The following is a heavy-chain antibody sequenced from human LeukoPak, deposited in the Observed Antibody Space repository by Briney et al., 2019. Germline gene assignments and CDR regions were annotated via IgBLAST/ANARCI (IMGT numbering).Heavy chain of an antibody. J-gene: IGHJ4*02. D-gene: IGHD3-10*01. CDR3: ARKSASGNYPLDY. Sequence: GGSLRLSCAASGFTFSSYGMSWVRQAPGKGLEWVSVMSADSATTFYADSVKGRFTISRDNAKNTVFLQMSSLRAEDTALYYCARKSASGNYPLDYWGQGTLVTVSS. CDR1: GFTFSSYG. CDR2: MSADSATT. V-gene: IGHV3-23*01.